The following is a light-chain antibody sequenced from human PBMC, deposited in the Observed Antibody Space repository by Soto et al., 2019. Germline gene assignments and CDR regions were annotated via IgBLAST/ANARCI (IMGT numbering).Light chain of an antibody. Sequence: QSALTQPRSVSGSPGQSVTISCTGTSSDVGGYNYVSWYQQHPGKAPKLMIYDVSKRPSGVPDRLSGSKSGNTASLTISGLQAEDEADYCCCSYAGSYYVFGTGTKVTVL. CDR3: CSYAGSYYV. V-gene: IGLV2-11*01. CDR1: SSDVGGYNY. J-gene: IGLJ1*01. CDR2: DVS.